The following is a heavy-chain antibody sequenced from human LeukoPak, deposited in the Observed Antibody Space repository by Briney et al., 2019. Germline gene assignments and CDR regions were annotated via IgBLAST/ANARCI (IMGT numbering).Heavy chain of an antibody. Sequence: GGSLRLSCAVSGGTFSAYWMAWVRQSPGKGLEWVAEINEDGSVKYYVDSMKGRFTISRDNAKNSLYLQMNSLGAEDTTVYYCAKVPRDSDCYWGQGTLVTVSS. J-gene: IGHJ4*02. V-gene: IGHV3-7*01. CDR2: INEDGSVK. CDR3: AKVPRDSDCY. CDR1: GGTFSAYW. D-gene: IGHD2-21*02.